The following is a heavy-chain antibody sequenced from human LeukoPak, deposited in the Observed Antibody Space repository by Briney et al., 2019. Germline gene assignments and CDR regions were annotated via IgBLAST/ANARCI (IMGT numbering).Heavy chain of an antibody. CDR2: IYYSGST. J-gene: IGHJ3*01. CDR1: GGSINSYY. CDR3: ARHRGGFDL. Sequence: SGTLSLTCTVSGGSINSYYWSWIRQPPGKGLEWIGYIYYSGSTNYNPSLKSRVTISVDTSKNQFSLKLSSVTAADTAAYYCARHRGGFDLWGQGTMVTVSS. V-gene: IGHV4-59*01. D-gene: IGHD2-15*01.